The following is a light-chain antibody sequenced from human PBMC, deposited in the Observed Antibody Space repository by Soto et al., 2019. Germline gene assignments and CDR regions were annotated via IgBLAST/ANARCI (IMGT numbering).Light chain of an antibody. Sequence: EIGMTQSPATLSVSPGERATISCRASQSVSSNLAWYQHKPGQAPRLLIYGASTRATGIPARFSGSGSGTEVTLTISSLQSADFAVYYCQQYNNWPPSTFGQGTKLEIK. CDR2: GAS. V-gene: IGKV3-15*01. J-gene: IGKJ2*02. CDR1: QSVSSN. CDR3: QQYNNWPPST.